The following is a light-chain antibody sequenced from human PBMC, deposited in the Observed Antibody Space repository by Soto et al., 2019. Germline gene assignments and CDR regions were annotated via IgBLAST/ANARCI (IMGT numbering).Light chain of an antibody. CDR1: SSNIGAGYD. CDR3: QSYDSRHVV. J-gene: IGLJ2*01. Sequence: QLVLTQPPSVSGAPGQRVTISCTGSSSNIGAGYDVHWYQQLPGTAPKLLIYGNSNRPSGVPDRFSGSKSGTSASLAITGLQAEDEADYYCQSYDSRHVVFGGGTKLTVL. V-gene: IGLV1-40*01. CDR2: GNS.